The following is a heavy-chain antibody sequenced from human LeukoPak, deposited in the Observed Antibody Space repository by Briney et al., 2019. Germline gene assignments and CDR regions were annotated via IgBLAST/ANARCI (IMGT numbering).Heavy chain of an antibody. J-gene: IGHJ3*02. V-gene: IGHV4-59*08. CDR1: GGSISSYF. Sequence: SETLSLTCTVSGGSISSYFWSWIRQPPGKGLEWIGYIYSTGSTNYNPSLRGRVTISVDTSKNQFSLKLRSVTAADTAVYYCARREAQPMWGQGTMVTVSS. CDR3: ARREAQPM. D-gene: IGHD2-2*01. CDR2: IYSTGST.